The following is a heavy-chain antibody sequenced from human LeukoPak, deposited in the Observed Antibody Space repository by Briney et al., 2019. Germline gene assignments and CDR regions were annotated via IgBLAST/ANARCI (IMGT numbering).Heavy chain of an antibody. CDR3: AGSPQLDIVVVVAAIDY. CDR2: ISSSSSYI. J-gene: IGHJ4*02. D-gene: IGHD2-15*01. V-gene: IGHV3-21*01. CDR1: GFTFSSYS. Sequence: GGSLRLSCAASGFTFSSYSMNWVRQAPGKGLEWVSSISSSSSYIYYADSVKGRFTISRDNAKNSLYLQMNSLRAEDTAVYYCAGSPQLDIVVVVAAIDYWGQGTLVTVSS.